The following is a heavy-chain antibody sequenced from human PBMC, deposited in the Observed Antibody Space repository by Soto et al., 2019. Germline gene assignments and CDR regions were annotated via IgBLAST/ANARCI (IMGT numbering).Heavy chain of an antibody. J-gene: IGHJ2*01. D-gene: IGHD6-6*01. Sequence: ASVKVSCKASGGTFSSNGISWVRQAPGQGLEWIGWISTYNGNTNYAQKLQGRVTMTTDTSTSTAYMELRSLRSDDTAVYYCARVVQYSNWYFDLWGRGTLVTVSS. V-gene: IGHV1-18*01. CDR1: GGTFSSNG. CDR3: ARVVQYSNWYFDL. CDR2: ISTYNGNT.